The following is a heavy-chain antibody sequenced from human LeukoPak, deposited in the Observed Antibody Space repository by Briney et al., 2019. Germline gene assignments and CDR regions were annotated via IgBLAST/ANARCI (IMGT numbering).Heavy chain of an antibody. V-gene: IGHV4-59*01. CDR2: IYYSGST. D-gene: IGHD5-12*01. CDR3: ARVDPYIVATGNWFDP. Sequence: PSETLSLTCTVSGGSISSYYWSWIRQPPGKGLEWIGYIYYSGSTNYNPSLKSRVTISVDTSKNQFSLKLSSVTAADTAVYYCARVDPYIVATGNWFDPWGQGTLVTVSS. CDR1: GGSISSYY. J-gene: IGHJ5*02.